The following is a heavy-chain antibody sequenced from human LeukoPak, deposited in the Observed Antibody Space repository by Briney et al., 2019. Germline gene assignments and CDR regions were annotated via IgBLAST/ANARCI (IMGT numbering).Heavy chain of an antibody. CDR1: GGTFSSYA. Sequence: SVKVSCKASGGTFSSYAISWVRQAPGQGLEWMGGIIPIFGTANYAQKFQGRVTITTDESTSTAYMELSSLRSEDTAVYYCARVDSSGYYLWGAFDIWGQGTMVTVSS. CDR2: IIPIFGTA. D-gene: IGHD3-22*01. V-gene: IGHV1-69*05. CDR3: ARVDSSGYYLWGAFDI. J-gene: IGHJ3*02.